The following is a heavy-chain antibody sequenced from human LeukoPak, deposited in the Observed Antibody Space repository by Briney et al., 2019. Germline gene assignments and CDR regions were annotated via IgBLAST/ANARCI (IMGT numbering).Heavy chain of an antibody. CDR1: GFTFSSYA. J-gene: IGHJ4*02. CDR2: ISYDGSNK. D-gene: IGHD3-22*01. CDR3: ARDRYSDTPGYFDY. Sequence: GRSLRLSCAASGFTFSSYAMHWVRQAPGKGLEWVAVISYDGSNKYYADSVKGRFTISRDNSKNTLYLQMNSLRAEDTAVYYCARDRYSDTPGYFDYWGQGTLVTVSS. V-gene: IGHV3-30*04.